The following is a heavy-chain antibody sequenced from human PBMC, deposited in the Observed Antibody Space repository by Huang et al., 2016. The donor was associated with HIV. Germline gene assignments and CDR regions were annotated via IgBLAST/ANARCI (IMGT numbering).Heavy chain of an antibody. V-gene: IGHV3-30*14. CDR2: ISFDGRNK. D-gene: IGHD6-19*01. CDR3: ARDTTTVAGLDF. Sequence: QVQLVESGGGVVQPGRSLRLSCAVSGFTFRDHPMHGVRQAPGKGLEWVAVISFDGRNKFYADCVRGRFTTSRDNSKNSLYLQLNSLTPADTSIYYCARDTTTVAGLDFWGQGALVTVSS. CDR1: GFTFRDHP. J-gene: IGHJ4*02.